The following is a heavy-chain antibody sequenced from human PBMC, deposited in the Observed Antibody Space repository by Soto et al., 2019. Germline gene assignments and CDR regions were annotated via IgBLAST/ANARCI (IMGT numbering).Heavy chain of an antibody. V-gene: IGHV1-18*04. Sequence: ASVKVSCKASGYTFTSYGISWVRQAPGQGLEWMGWISAYNGNTNYAQKLQGRVTMTTDTSTSTAYMELRSLRSDDTAVYYCARATEAPTVTTKYYYGMEGWGQVTTDTVST. J-gene: IGHJ6*01. D-gene: IGHD4-4*01. CDR2: ISAYNGNT. CDR3: ARATEAPTVTTKYYYGMEG. CDR1: GYTFTSYG.